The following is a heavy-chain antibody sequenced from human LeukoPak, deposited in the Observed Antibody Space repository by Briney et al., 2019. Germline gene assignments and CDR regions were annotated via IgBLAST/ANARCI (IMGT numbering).Heavy chain of an antibody. CDR3: TREGYDLLTGTGRYFDY. CDR1: GFTLSNYW. D-gene: IGHD3-9*01. CDR2: IYTDGSST. J-gene: IGHJ4*02. Sequence: PGGSLRLSCAASGFTLSNYWMHWVRQAPGKGLVWVSRIYTDGSSTNYADSVKGRFTISRDNAKNSLYLQMNSLRDEDTAVYYCTREGYDLLTGTGRYFDYWGQGTLVTVSS. V-gene: IGHV3-74*01.